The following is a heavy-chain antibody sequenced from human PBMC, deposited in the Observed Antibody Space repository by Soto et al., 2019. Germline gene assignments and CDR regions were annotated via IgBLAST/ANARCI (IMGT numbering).Heavy chain of an antibody. Sequence: SETLSLTCTVSGGSISSSSYYWGWIRQPPGKGLEWIGSIYYSGSTYYNPSLKSRVTISVDTSKNQFSLKLSSVTAADTAVYYCARLGDNFYGDYVYPSVYYFDYWGQGTLVIVSS. CDR1: GGSISSSSYY. CDR2: IYYSGST. CDR3: ARLGDNFYGDYVYPSVYYFDY. V-gene: IGHV4-39*01. J-gene: IGHJ4*02. D-gene: IGHD4-17*01.